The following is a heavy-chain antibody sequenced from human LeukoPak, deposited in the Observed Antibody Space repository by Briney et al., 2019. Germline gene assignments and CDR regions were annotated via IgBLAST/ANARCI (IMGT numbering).Heavy chain of an antibody. D-gene: IGHD3-22*01. CDR2: ICYSGST. CDR1: GGSISSYY. Sequence: SETLSLTCTVSGGSISSYYWSWIRQPPGKGLEWIGYICYSGSTDYNPSLKSRVTISVDTSKNQFSLKLSSVTAADTAVYYCARPKAYYDSLDAFDIWAKGQWSPSLQ. CDR3: ARPKAYYDSLDAFDI. V-gene: IGHV4-59*08. J-gene: IGHJ3*02.